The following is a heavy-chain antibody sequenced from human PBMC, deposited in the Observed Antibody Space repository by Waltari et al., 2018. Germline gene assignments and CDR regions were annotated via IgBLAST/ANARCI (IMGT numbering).Heavy chain of an antibody. D-gene: IGHD2-2*01. Sequence: EVQLLESGGGLVQPGGSLRLSCAASGFTFSSYAMSWVRQAPGKGLELVSAISGSGGSTYYADSVKGRFTISRDNSENTLYLQMNSLRAEDTAVYYCAKDLEYQPRKGMDVWGQGTTVTVSS. CDR1: GFTFSSYA. CDR3: AKDLEYQPRKGMDV. CDR2: ISGSGGST. V-gene: IGHV3-23*01. J-gene: IGHJ6*02.